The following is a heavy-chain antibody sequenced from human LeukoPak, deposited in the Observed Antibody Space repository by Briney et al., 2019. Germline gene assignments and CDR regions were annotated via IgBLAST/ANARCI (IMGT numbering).Heavy chain of an antibody. J-gene: IGHJ4*02. D-gene: IGHD3-22*01. CDR2: ISGSGGST. CDR1: GFTVSSNY. V-gene: IGHV3-23*01. CDR3: AKDRTMIVVVITFDY. Sequence: GGSLRLSCAASGFTVSSNYMSWVRQAPGKGLEWVSAISGSGGSTYYADSVKGRFTISRDNSKNTLYLQMNSLRAEDTAVYYCAKDRTMIVVVITFDYWGQGTLVTVSS.